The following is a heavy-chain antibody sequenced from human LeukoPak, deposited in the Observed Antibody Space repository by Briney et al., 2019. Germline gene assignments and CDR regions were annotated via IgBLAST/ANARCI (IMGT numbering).Heavy chain of an antibody. V-gene: IGHV4-59*01. CDR3: ARDRWFDP. Sequence: SETLSLTCTVSGGSMSSYYWSWIRQPPGKGLEWIGYVYYTGSTNYNPSLKSRVTISVDTSKNQFSPKLSSVTAADTAVYYCARDRWFDPWGQGTLVTVSS. J-gene: IGHJ5*02. CDR2: VYYTGST. CDR1: GGSMSSYY.